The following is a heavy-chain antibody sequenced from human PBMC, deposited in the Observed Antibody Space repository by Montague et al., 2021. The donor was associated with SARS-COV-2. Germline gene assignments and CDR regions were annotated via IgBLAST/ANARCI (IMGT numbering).Heavy chain of an antibody. V-gene: IGHV4-34*01. CDR1: GGSFSGYY. Sequence: SETLSLTCAVYGGSFSGYYWSWIRQPPGKGLEWIGEINHSGSTNYNPSLKSRVTISVDTSKNQFSLKLGSVTAADTAVYYCARVGAYGDYPTPPTFDYWGQGTLVTVSS. CDR3: ARVGAYGDYPTPPTFDY. D-gene: IGHD4-17*01. CDR2: INHSGST. J-gene: IGHJ4*02.